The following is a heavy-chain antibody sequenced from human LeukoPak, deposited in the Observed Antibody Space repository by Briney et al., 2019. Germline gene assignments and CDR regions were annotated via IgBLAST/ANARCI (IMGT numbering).Heavy chain of an antibody. CDR1: GGSFSGYY. CDR3: ARGHRSGIQLWFGAFDI. Sequence: PSETLSLTCAVYGGSFSGYYWSWIRQPPGKGLEWIGEINHSGSTNYNPSLKSRVTISVDTSKNQFSLKLSSVTAADTAVYYCARGHRSGIQLWFGAFDIWGQGTMVTVSS. CDR2: INHSGST. D-gene: IGHD5-18*01. J-gene: IGHJ3*02. V-gene: IGHV4-34*01.